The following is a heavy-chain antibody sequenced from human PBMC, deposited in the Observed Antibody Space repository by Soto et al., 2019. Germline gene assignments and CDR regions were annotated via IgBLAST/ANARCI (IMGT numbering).Heavy chain of an antibody. CDR2: IYWNDDK. CDR3: ARRMGANYFDY. J-gene: IGHJ4*02. Sequence: SGPTLVNPTQTLTLTCTFSGFSLSTSGVGVGWIRQPPGKALEWLALIYWNDDKRYSPSLKSRLTITKDTPKNQVVLTMTNMDPVDTATYYCARRMGANYFDYWGQGTLVTVSS. CDR1: GFSLSTSGVG. V-gene: IGHV2-5*01. D-gene: IGHD1-26*01.